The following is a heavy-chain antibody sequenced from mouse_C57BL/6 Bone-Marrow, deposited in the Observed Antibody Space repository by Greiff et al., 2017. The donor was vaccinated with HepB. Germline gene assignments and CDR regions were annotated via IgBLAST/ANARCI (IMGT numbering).Heavy chain of an antibody. J-gene: IGHJ2*01. D-gene: IGHD4-1*01. CDR3: ASNWDEVFDY. CDR2: IYPGSGNT. Sequence: QVQLQQSGAELVRPGASVKLSCKASGYTFTDYYINWVKQRPGQGLEWIARIYPGSGNTYYNEKFKGKATLTAEKSSSTAYMQLSSLTSEDSAVYFCASNWDEVFDYWGQGTTLTVSS. V-gene: IGHV1-76*01. CDR1: GYTFTDYY.